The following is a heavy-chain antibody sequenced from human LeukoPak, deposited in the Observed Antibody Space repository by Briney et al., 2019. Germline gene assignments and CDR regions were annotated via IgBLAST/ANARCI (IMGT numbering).Heavy chain of an antibody. CDR2: ISGSGGST. CDR1: GFTFSSYA. D-gene: IGHD3-9*01. J-gene: IGHJ3*02. Sequence: GGSLRLSCAASGFTFSSYAMSWVRQAPGKGLEWVSAISGSGGSTYYADSVKGRSTISRDNSKNTLYLQMNSLRAEDTAVYYCAKGAYYDILTGYYDAFDIWGQGTMVTISS. V-gene: IGHV3-23*01. CDR3: AKGAYYDILTGYYDAFDI.